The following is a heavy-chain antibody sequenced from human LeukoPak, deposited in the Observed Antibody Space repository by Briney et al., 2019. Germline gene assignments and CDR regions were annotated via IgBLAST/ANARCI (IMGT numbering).Heavy chain of an antibody. V-gene: IGHV1-46*01. CDR2: INPSGGST. D-gene: IGHD3-10*01. J-gene: IGHJ4*02. CDR3: ARDSGMVRGTVDY. CDR1: GYSFTSYY. Sequence: ASVKVSCKSSGYSFTSYYMYWVRQAPGQGLEWMGIINPSGGSTSYAQKFQGRVTMTRDTSTSTVYMELSSLRSEDTAVYYCARDSGMVRGTVDYWGQGTLVTVSS.